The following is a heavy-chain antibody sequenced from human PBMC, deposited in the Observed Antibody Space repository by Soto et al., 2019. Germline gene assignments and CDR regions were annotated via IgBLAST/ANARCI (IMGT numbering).Heavy chain of an antibody. Sequence: ASVKVSCKASGYTFTSYAMHWVRQAPGQRPEWMGWINAGNGNTKYSQKFQGRVTITRDTSASTAYMELSSLRSEDTTVYYCARVNFYGDYADYWGQGTLVTVSS. CDR2: INAGNGNT. J-gene: IGHJ4*02. CDR1: GYTFTSYA. V-gene: IGHV1-3*01. CDR3: ARVNFYGDYADY. D-gene: IGHD4-17*01.